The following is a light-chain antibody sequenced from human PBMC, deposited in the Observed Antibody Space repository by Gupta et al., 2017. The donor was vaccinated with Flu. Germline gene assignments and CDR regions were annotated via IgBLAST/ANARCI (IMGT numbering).Light chain of an antibody. Sequence: QSILTQPPSASGTPGQRITISCTGTSSNIGAGYDVHWYQQVPGSAPKLLIYSTNNRPSGVPDRFSGSKSGDSASLAISGLRPEDEADYYCQSYDSRLRVIFGGGTKLTVL. J-gene: IGLJ2*01. CDR3: QSYDSRLRVI. V-gene: IGLV1-40*01. CDR1: SSNIGAGYD. CDR2: STN.